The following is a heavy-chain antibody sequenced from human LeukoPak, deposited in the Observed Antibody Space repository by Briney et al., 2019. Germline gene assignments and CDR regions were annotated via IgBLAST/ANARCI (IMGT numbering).Heavy chain of an antibody. V-gene: IGHV3-30*02. CDR3: AKDWDGFDY. Sequence: GGSLRLSCAASGFSFRDYGMHWVRQAPGKGLEWVTMIRYDGISRYYADSVKGRFTISRDTSNNTLYLQMNSLRPEDTAVYYCAKDWDGFDYWGQGTLVTVSS. CDR1: GFSFRDYG. CDR2: IRYDGISR. J-gene: IGHJ4*02. D-gene: IGHD1-26*01.